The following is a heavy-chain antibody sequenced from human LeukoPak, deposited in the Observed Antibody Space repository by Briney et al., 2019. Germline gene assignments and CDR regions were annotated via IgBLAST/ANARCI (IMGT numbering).Heavy chain of an antibody. D-gene: IGHD1-1*01. J-gene: IGHJ6*03. Sequence: SETLSLTCAVYGGSFSGYYWSWIRQPPGKGLEWIEEINHRGSTNYNPSLKSRVTISVETSKNHFSLKLSSVTAADTAVYYCASILRYSGHYYYMDVWGKGTTVTVSS. V-gene: IGHV4-34*01. CDR1: GGSFSGYY. CDR2: INHRGST. CDR3: ASILRYSGHYYYMDV.